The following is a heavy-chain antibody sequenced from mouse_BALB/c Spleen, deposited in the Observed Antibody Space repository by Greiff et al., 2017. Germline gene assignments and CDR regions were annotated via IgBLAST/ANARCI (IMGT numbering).Heavy chain of an antibody. CDR3: TRDGYEDWYFDV. D-gene: IGHD2-2*01. Sequence: DVHLVESGGGLVKPGGSLKLSCAASGFTFSSYTMSWVRQTPEKRLEWVATISSGGSYTYYPDSVKGRFTISRDNAKNTLYLQMSSLKSEDTAMYYCTRDGYEDWYFDVWGAGTTVTVSS. V-gene: IGHV5-6-4*01. J-gene: IGHJ1*01. CDR1: GFTFSSYT. CDR2: ISSGGSYT.